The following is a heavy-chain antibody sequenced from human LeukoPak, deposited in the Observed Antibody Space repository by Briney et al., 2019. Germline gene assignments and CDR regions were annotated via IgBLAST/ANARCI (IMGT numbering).Heavy chain of an antibody. CDR2: ISYDGSNK. Sequence: GGSLRLSCAASGFTFSSYAMHWVRQAPGKGLEWVAVISYDGSNKYYADSVKGRFTISRDNSKNTLYLQMNSLRAEDTAVYYCAKKDTSVFDYWGQGTLVTVSS. J-gene: IGHJ4*02. D-gene: IGHD2-21*01. CDR3: AKKDTSVFDY. CDR1: GFTFSSYA. V-gene: IGHV3-30-3*02.